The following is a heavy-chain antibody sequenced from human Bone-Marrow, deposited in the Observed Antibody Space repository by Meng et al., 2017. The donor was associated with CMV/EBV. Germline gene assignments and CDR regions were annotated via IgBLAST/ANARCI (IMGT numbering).Heavy chain of an antibody. J-gene: IGHJ4*02. D-gene: IGHD5-18*01. Sequence: GESLKISCAASGFTFDTYSMNWVRQAPGKGLEWVSSISATGSYIHYADSLKGRFTISRDNAKNSLSLQLNSLRAEDTAVYYCAREYSYGPFDYWGQGMLVPVSS. CDR3: AREYSYGPFDY. CDR1: GFTFDTYS. V-gene: IGHV3-21*01. CDR2: ISATGSYI.